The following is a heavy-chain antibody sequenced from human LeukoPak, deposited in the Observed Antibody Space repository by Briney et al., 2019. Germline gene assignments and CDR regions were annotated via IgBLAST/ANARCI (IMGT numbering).Heavy chain of an antibody. CDR2: IIPIFGTA. J-gene: IGHJ4*02. Sequence: GASVKVSCKASGGTFSSYAISWVRQAPGQGLEWMGGIIPIFGTANYAQKFQGRVTITADESTSTAYMELSSLRSEDTAVYYCARERKPMPRVYGSGSYYKAHGTSDYWGQGTLVTVSS. CDR1: GGTFSSYA. V-gene: IGHV1-69*13. D-gene: IGHD3-10*01. CDR3: ARERKPMPRVYGSGSYYKAHGTSDY.